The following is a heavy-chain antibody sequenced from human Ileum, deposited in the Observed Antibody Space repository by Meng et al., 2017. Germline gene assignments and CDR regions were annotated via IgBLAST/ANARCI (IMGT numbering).Heavy chain of an antibody. Sequence: QAQVKKWGAGLLQSSATLSLTCAVYGGSFSGYYWSWIRQSRGKGLEWIGEINHSGSTTYNPSLKSRVTISVDTSKNQFSLKLSSVTAADTAVYYCTIRGVLYNWFDPWGQGTLVTVSS. CDR2: INHSGST. V-gene: IGHV4-34*01. CDR3: TIRGVLYNWFDP. D-gene: IGHD3-10*01. J-gene: IGHJ5*02. CDR1: GGSFSGYY.